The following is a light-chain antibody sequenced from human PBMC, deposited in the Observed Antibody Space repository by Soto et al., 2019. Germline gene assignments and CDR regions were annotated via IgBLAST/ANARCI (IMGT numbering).Light chain of an antibody. V-gene: IGLV2-8*01. CDR1: SSDVGAYNY. CDR2: EVT. J-gene: IGLJ2*01. CDR3: SSYAGSKNLV. Sequence: QSALTQPPSASGSPGQSVAISCTGTSSDVGAYNYVSWYQQHPGKAPKLMIYEVTKRTSGVPDRFSGSKSDNTASLTVSGLQAEDEAVYYCSSYAGSKNLVFGGGTKLTVL.